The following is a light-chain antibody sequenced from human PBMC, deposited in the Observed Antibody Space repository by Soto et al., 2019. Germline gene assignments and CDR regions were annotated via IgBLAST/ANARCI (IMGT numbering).Light chain of an antibody. J-gene: IGLJ1*01. CDR3: QSYDNSLSGYV. Sequence: QPVLTQPPSVSGAPGQRVTISCTGSSSNIGAGFDVHWYRQLLGTAPKLLIYGSSNRPSGVPDRFSGSKSGTSASLAITGLQAEDEADYYCQSYDNSLSGYVFGTGTKVTVL. V-gene: IGLV1-40*01. CDR1: SSNIGAGFD. CDR2: GSS.